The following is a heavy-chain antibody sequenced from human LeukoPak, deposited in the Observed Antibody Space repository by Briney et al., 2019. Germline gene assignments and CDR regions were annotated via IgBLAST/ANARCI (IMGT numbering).Heavy chain of an antibody. V-gene: IGHV3-49*03. CDR2: IRSKAYGGTT. CDR1: GFTFGDYA. J-gene: IGHJ4*02. Sequence: GGSLRLSCTASGFTFGDYAMSWFRQAPGKGLEWVGFIRSKAYGGTTEYAASVKGRFTISRDDSKSIAYLQMNSLKTEDTAVYYCTSTAFTVTTMGYYFDYWGQGTLVTVSS. CDR3: TSTAFTVTTMGYYFDY. D-gene: IGHD4-17*01.